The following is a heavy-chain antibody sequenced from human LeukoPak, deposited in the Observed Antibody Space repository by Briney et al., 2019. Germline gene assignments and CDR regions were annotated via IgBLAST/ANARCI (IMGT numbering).Heavy chain of an antibody. Sequence: SETLSLTCTVSGDSISSYYWSWIRQTPGKGLEWIGYIYCSGGTNYNPSLKSRVTISVDTSKNQFSLKLSSVTAADTAVYYCARASFYYDSSGYPRYYMDVWGKGTTVTVSS. V-gene: IGHV4-59*01. CDR3: ARASFYYDSSGYPRYYMDV. J-gene: IGHJ6*03. D-gene: IGHD3-22*01. CDR1: GDSISSYY. CDR2: IYCSGGT.